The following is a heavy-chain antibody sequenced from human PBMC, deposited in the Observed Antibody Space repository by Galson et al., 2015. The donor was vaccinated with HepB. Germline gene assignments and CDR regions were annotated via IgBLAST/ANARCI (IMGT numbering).Heavy chain of an antibody. Sequence: QVQLQESGPGLVKPSETLSLTCTVSGGSISSYYWSWIRQPPGKGLEWIGYIYYSGSTNYNPSLKSRVTISVDTSKNQFSLKLSSVTAADTAVYYCARAYSSSSFFFPWGQGTLVTVSS. CDR3: ARAYSSSSFFFP. CDR2: IYYSGST. D-gene: IGHD6-6*01. V-gene: IGHV4-59*01. CDR1: GGSISSYY. J-gene: IGHJ5*02.